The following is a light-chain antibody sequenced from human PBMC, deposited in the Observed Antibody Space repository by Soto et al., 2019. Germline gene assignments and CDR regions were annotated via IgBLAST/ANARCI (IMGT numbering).Light chain of an antibody. V-gene: IGKV1-5*01. Sequence: DVQMTQSPSTLSASVGDRVTITCRASQTISTWLAWYQQKQGKAPKVLIYDVSSLQSGVPSRFSGSGSGTEFNLTISSLQPEDVATYYCLQHNSYPLTFGGGTKVDIK. CDR1: QTISTW. J-gene: IGKJ4*01. CDR3: LQHNSYPLT. CDR2: DVS.